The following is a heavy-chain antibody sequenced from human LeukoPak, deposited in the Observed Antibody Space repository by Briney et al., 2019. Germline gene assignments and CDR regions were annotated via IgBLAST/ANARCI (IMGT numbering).Heavy chain of an antibody. CDR2: INPNSGGT. CDR1: GYTFTGYY. CDR3: ALSSSWPYYFDY. V-gene: IGHV1-2*04. Sequence: ASVKVSCKASGYTFTGYYMHWVRQAPGQGLEWMGWINPNSGGTNCAQKFQGWVTMTRDTSISTAYMELSRLRSDDTAVYYCALSSSWPYYFDYWGQGTLVTVSS. D-gene: IGHD6-13*01. J-gene: IGHJ4*02.